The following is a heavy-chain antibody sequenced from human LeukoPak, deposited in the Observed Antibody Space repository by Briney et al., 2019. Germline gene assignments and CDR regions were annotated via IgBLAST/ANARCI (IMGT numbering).Heavy chain of an antibody. Sequence: GGSLRLSCAASGLTVTNNYWHWFRQPPGKGPEWISILYSDGDTKYADSVKGRFTFSRDSSRNTLYLQMNGLRAEDTAVYYCTYGDYPLTYWGQGTLVSVSS. CDR2: LYSDGDT. D-gene: IGHD4-17*01. CDR1: GLTVTNNY. CDR3: TYGDYPLTY. J-gene: IGHJ4*02. V-gene: IGHV3-66*01.